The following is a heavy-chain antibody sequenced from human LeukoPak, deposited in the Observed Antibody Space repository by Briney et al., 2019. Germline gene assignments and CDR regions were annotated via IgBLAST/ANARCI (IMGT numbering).Heavy chain of an antibody. CDR2: IWYDGSNK. V-gene: IGHV3-33*01. D-gene: IGHD1-7*01. Sequence: GGSLRLSCAASGFTFSSYGMLWVRQAPGKGLEWVAVIWYDGSNKYYADSVKGRFTISRDNSKNTLYLQMNSLRAEDTAVYYCARDGITGTIWADYYYGMDVWGQGTTVTVSS. J-gene: IGHJ6*02. CDR3: ARDGITGTIWADYYYGMDV. CDR1: GFTFSSYG.